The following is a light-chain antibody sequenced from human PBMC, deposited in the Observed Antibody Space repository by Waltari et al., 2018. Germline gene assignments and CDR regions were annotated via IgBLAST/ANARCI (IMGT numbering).Light chain of an antibody. CDR1: SSDVGSYNL. V-gene: IGLV2-23*01. CDR3: CSYAGSSTLV. CDR2: EGS. Sequence: QSALTQPASVSGSPGQSITIPCTGTSSDVGSYNLVSWYQQHPGKAPKLMIYEGSKRPSGVSKRFSGSKAGHTASLTFSGLQAEDEADSYCCSYAGSSTLVFAGGTKLTVL. J-gene: IGLJ2*01.